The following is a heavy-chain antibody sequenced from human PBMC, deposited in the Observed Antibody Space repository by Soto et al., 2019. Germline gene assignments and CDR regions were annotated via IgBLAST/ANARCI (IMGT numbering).Heavy chain of an antibody. Sequence: EVHLVESGGGLVQPGGSLRLSCAASGFSFSSYSMNWVRQAPGKGLEWISYITSSSSAIHYADSVKGRFTISRDNAKNLLYLQMNSLRDEDTAVYYCAAIIFGSKDWGQGTLVIVSS. J-gene: IGHJ4*02. CDR1: GFSFSSYS. D-gene: IGHD3-3*02. CDR2: ITSSSSAI. CDR3: AAIIFGSKD. V-gene: IGHV3-48*02.